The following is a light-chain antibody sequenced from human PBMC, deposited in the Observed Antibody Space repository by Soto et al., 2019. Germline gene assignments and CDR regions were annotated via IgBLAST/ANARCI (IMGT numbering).Light chain of an antibody. V-gene: IGKV1-27*01. J-gene: IGKJ2*01. Sequence: DIQMTQSPSSLSASVGDRVTITCLARQGISNDLGWYQEKPGKAPKLLIYDASTLQSGVPSRFSGSGSGTDFTLTISSLQPEDVATYYCQKYNRAPYTFGQGTKLEI. CDR3: QKYNRAPYT. CDR1: QGISND. CDR2: DAS.